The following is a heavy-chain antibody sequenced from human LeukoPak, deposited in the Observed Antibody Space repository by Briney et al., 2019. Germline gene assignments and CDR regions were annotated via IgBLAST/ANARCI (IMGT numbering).Heavy chain of an antibody. V-gene: IGHV5-51*01. CDR1: RYSLTRNW. D-gene: IGHD6-19*01. J-gene: IGHJ3*02. CDR3: ARVAHSSGTNDDAFDI. CDR2: LYSGESNT. Sequence: GGSLFISCKWSRYSLTRNWVGWGRQMPGKRLEWMGHLYSGESNTRYSPSFQGQVTISADKSISTAYLQWSSLKASDTAMYYCARVAHSSGTNDDAFDIWGQGTMVTGSS.